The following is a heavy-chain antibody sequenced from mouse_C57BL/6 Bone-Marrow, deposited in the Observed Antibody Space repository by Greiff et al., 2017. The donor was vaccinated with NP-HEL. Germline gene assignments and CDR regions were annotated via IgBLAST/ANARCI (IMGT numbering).Heavy chain of an antibody. CDR2: TFYSGIT. CDR3: ARGDYYGSSYPWYFDV. V-gene: IGHV3-3*01. D-gene: IGHD1-1*01. Sequence: EVQGVESGPSLVRPSQTLSLTCTVTGFSINSDCYWIWIRQFPGNKLEYIGYTFYSGITYYNPSLESRTYITRDTSKNQFSLKLSSVTTEDTATYYCARGDYYGSSYPWYFDVWGTGTTVTVSS. J-gene: IGHJ1*03. CDR1: GFSINSDCY.